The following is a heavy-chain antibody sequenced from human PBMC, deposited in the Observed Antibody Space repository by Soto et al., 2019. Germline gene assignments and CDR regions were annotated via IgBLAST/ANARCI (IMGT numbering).Heavy chain of an antibody. J-gene: IGHJ4*02. CDR2: IIPILGIA. CDR3: ARDRGDGYNNY. CDR1: GGTFSSYT. Sequence: QVQLVQSGAEVKKPGSSVKVSCKASGGTFSSYTISWVRQAPGQGLAWMGRIIPILGIANYAQKFQGRVTITADKSTSPAYMELSSLRSEDTAVYYCARDRGDGYNNYWGQGTLVTVSS. V-gene: IGHV1-69*08. D-gene: IGHD3-10*01.